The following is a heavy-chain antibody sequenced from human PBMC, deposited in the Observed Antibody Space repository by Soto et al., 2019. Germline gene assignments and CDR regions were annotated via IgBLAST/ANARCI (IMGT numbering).Heavy chain of an antibody. J-gene: IGHJ4*02. CDR1: GGSVRSDNYY. CDR2: ISYSGST. CDR3: ARVEREYYYDSSGYSYFDY. V-gene: IGHV4-61*01. D-gene: IGHD3-22*01. Sequence: PSETLSLTCTVSGGSVRSDNYYWVWIRQPPGKGLECIGYISYSGSTNYNPSLKSRVTISVDTSKDQFSLKLSSVTAADTAVYYCARVEREYYYDSSGYSYFDYWGQGTLVTVSS.